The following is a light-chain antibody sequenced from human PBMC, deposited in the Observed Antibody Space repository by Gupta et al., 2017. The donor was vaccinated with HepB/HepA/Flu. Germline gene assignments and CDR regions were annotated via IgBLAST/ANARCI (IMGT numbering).Light chain of an antibody. CDR3: SPYAHGNIVV. Sequence: QSALTQPPSASGSPGQSVTISCPGTSSEIGGNNYVSCYQQYPPKPPNRMIYDGTRRPSGVPDRFSASKSGNTESPPTSALEREDDADYYYSPYAHGNIVVFGGGTKLTVL. V-gene: IGLV2-8*01. J-gene: IGLJ2*01. CDR1: SSEIGGNNY. CDR2: DGT.